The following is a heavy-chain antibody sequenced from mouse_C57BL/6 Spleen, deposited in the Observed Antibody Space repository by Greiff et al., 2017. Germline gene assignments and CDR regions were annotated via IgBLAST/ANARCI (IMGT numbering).Heavy chain of an antibody. CDR2: ISYDGSN. Sequence: EVKLLESGPGLVKPSQSLSLTCSVTGYSITSGYYWNWIRQFPGNKLEWMGYISYDGSNNYNPSLKNRISITRDTSKNQFFLKLNSVTTEDTATYYCASRGYDDGAMDYWGQGTSVTVSS. D-gene: IGHD2-2*01. J-gene: IGHJ4*01. CDR1: GYSITSGYY. V-gene: IGHV3-6*01. CDR3: ASRGYDDGAMDY.